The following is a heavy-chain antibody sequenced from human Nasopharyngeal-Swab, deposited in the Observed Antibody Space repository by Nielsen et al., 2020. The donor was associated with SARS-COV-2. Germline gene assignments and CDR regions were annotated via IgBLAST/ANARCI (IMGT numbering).Heavy chain of an antibody. CDR1: GFIFSDQY. CDR3: ARDAGWGGKYGSNWFDP. Sequence: GGSLRLSCAASGFIFSDQYMSWMRQAPGQGLEWLSYTSNDSYVIKYADSVKGRFTVSRDNAKNSLYLQMNSLTPEDTAMYYCARDAGWGGKYGSNWFDPWGQGTLVTVSS. V-gene: IGHV3-11*04. CDR2: TSNDSYVI. D-gene: IGHD1-26*01. J-gene: IGHJ5*02.